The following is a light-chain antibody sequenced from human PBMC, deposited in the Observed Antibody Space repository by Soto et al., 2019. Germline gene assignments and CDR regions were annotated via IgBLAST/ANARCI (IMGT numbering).Light chain of an antibody. J-gene: IGKJ1*01. CDR2: RAS. Sequence: EIVMTQSPATLSVSPGERATLSCRASQSVSSNLAWYQQKPGQAPRLLIYRASTRATGIPARFSGSGSGTDFTLTISSLQSEDFAVYYCQHYNNWTPWTFGQGTKVDIK. CDR1: QSVSSN. V-gene: IGKV3-15*01. CDR3: QHYNNWTPWT.